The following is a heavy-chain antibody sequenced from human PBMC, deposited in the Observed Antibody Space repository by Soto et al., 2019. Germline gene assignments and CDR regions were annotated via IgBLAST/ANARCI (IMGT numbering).Heavy chain of an antibody. CDR3: AGLRYFDWRRRAVEYYFDY. Sequence: QVQLVESGGGLVKPGGSLRLSCAASGFTFSDYYMSWIRQAPGKGLEWVSYISSSGSTIYYADSVKGRFTIARDNAKNQLYRQMNSLGAEDTAVYYCAGLRYFDWRRRAVEYYFDYWGQGTLVTVSS. CDR1: GFTFSDYY. V-gene: IGHV3-11*01. J-gene: IGHJ4*02. D-gene: IGHD3-9*01. CDR2: ISSSGSTI.